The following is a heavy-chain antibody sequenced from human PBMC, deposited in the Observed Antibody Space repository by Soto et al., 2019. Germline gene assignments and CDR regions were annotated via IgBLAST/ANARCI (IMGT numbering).Heavy chain of an antibody. CDR3: ARARYYDSSGYDY. J-gene: IGHJ4*02. V-gene: IGHV4-4*02. CDR1: GGSISSSNW. Sequence: SETLSLTCAVSGGSISSSNWWSWVRQPPGKGLEWIGEIYHSGSTNYNPSLKSRVTISVDKSKNQFSLKLSSVTAADTAVYYCARARYYDSSGYDYWGQGTLVTVSS. CDR2: IYHSGST. D-gene: IGHD3-22*01.